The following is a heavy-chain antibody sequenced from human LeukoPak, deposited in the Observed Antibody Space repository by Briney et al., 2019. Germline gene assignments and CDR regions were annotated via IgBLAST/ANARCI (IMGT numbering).Heavy chain of an antibody. D-gene: IGHD4-17*01. J-gene: IGHJ4*02. CDR1: GYSISSGYH. V-gene: IGHV4-38-2*02. CDR2: IYHSGST. Sequence: SETLSLTCTVSGYSISSGYHWGWIRQPPGKGLEWIGSIYHSGSTYYNPSLKSRVTISVDTSKNQFSLKLSSVTAADTAVYYCARVTPRVDYGDYGTFDYWGQGTLVTVSS. CDR3: ARVTPRVDYGDYGTFDY.